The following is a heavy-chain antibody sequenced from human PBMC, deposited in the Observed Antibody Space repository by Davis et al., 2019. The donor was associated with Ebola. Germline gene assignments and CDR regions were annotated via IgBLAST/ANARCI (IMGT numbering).Heavy chain of an antibody. CDR2: ISAYNGNT. J-gene: IGHJ6*02. D-gene: IGHD3-10*01. Sequence: ASVKVSCKASGYTFTSYGISWVRQAPGQGLEWMGWISAYNGNTNYAQKFQGRVTMTRDTSTSTVYMELISLRSEDTAVYYCARDVEGRGVISYGMDVWGQGTTVTVSS. CDR3: ARDVEGRGVISYGMDV. CDR1: GYTFTSYG. V-gene: IGHV1-18*01.